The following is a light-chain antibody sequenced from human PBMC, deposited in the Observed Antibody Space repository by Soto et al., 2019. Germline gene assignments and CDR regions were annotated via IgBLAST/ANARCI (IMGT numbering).Light chain of an antibody. CDR2: GAS. CDR1: QSVSSSY. J-gene: IGKJ4*01. V-gene: IGKV3-20*01. Sequence: EIVLTQSPGTLSLSPGGRATPSCRASQSVSSSYLAWYQQKPGQAPRLLIYGASSRATGIPDRFSGSGSGTDFTLTISRLEPEDFAVYYCQQYGSSPATFGGGTKVDIK. CDR3: QQYGSSPAT.